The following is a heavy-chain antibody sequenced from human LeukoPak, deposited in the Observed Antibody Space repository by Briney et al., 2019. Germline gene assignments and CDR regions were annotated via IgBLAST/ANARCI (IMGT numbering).Heavy chain of an antibody. CDR2: ISGSGGST. V-gene: IGHV3-23*01. J-gene: IGHJ4*02. D-gene: IGHD3-22*01. CDR3: AKDSDYYYDSSGYSSTFDY. Sequence: GGSLRLSCAAPGFTFSSYAMRWVRQAPGKGLEWVSAISGSGGSTYYADSVKGRFTISRDNSKNTLYLQMNSLRAEDTAVYYCAKDSDYYYDSSGYSSTFDYWGQGTLVTVSS. CDR1: GFTFSSYA.